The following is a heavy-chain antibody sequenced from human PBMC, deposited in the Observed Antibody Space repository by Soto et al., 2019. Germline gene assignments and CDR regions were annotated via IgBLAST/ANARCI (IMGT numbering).Heavy chain of an antibody. CDR2: IYHTGST. CDR3: AHRPIVGAAI. Sequence: QVQLQESGPGLVKPSGTLSLTCGVFGGSISNSNWWTWVRQPPGKRLEWIGDIYHTGSTNYNSSFMRRVTRSQDKLNKQFSLKLSSVTAAYTAVYYCAHRPIVGAAIWGQGTLVTVSS. V-gene: IGHV4-4*02. J-gene: IGHJ4*02. D-gene: IGHD1-26*01. CDR1: GGSISNSNW.